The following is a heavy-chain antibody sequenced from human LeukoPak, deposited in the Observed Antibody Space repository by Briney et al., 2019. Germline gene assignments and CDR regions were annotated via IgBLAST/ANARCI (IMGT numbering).Heavy chain of an antibody. CDR1: GFTFSTYA. V-gene: IGHV3-23*01. CDR3: ERGRLVWSSGIDYGWFDN. Sequence: GGSLRLSCAPPGFTFSTYAISWGRQAPGKGLGWGSVISGGIAITYYADSVKGRFTISSDNAKTSMYLQMNSLRVEDTAVYYCERGRLVWSSGIDYGWFDNWGQGTLVTVSS. CDR2: ISGGIAIT. J-gene: IGHJ4*02. D-gene: IGHD3-10*01.